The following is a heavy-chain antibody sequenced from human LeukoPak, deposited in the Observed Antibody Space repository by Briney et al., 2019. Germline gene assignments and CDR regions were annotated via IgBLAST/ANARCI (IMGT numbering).Heavy chain of an antibody. V-gene: IGHV4-59*08. J-gene: IGHJ4*02. Sequence: SETLSLTCTVSGGSISSYYWSWIGQPPGKGLEWIGYIYYSGSTNYNPSLKSRVTISVDTSKNQFSLKLSSVTAADTAVYYCARHKGYCSSTSCYRSSKIFDSWGQGTLVTVSS. D-gene: IGHD2-2*02. CDR3: ARHKGYCSSTSCYRSSKIFDS. CDR1: GGSISSYY. CDR2: IYYSGST.